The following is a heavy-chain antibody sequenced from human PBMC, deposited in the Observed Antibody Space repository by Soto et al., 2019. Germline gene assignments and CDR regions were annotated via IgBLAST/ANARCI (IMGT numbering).Heavy chain of an antibody. CDR3: VRKAFPVHGTRYFDN. CDR1: GFTFNTYA. CDR2: IGSDGTAI. J-gene: IGHJ4*02. D-gene: IGHD6-13*01. Sequence: GGSLRLSCAASGFTFNTYAMSWVRQAPGKGLEWVSAIGSDGTAIQYSHSVTGRFTISKDNSKDTLYLQMNSLRAEDTAVYYCVRKAFPVHGTRYFDNWGQGTLVTVSS. V-gene: IGHV3-23*05.